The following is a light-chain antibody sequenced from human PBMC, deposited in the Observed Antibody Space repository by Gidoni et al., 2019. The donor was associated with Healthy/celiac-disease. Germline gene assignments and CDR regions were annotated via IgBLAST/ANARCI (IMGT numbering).Light chain of an antibody. J-gene: IGKJ2*01. V-gene: IGKV1-39*01. Sequence: DIQMTQSPSSLSASVGDRVTLTCRASQRMSSYFNWYQQKPGNAPKLLLYAASSLHSGVPSRFSGSGSGADFTLTISSLQPEDFATYYCQHSYSTPRYTFGQGTKLEIK. CDR3: QHSYSTPRYT. CDR2: AAS. CDR1: QRMSSY.